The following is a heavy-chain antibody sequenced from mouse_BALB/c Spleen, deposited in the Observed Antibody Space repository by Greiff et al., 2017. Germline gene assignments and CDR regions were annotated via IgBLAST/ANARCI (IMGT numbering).Heavy chain of an antibody. V-gene: IGHV5-6-3*01. J-gene: IGHJ2*01. CDR2: INSNGGST. Sequence: EVMLVESGGGLVQPGGSLKLSCAASGFTFSSYGMSWVRQTPDKRLELVATINSNGGSTYYPDSVKGRFTISRDNAKNTLYLQMSSLKSEDTAMYYCARDWDYFDYWGQGTTLTVSS. CDR3: ARDWDYFDY. CDR1: GFTFSSYG.